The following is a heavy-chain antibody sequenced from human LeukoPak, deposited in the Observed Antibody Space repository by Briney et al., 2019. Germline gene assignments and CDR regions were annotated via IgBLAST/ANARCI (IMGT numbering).Heavy chain of an antibody. D-gene: IGHD6-6*01. J-gene: IGHJ4*02. CDR3: ARITYSSSSLIDY. V-gene: IGHV3-74*01. Sequence: PGGSLRLSCAASGFTFSSYAMSWVRQAPGKGLEWVSRISSDGSSTTYVDSVKGRFTISRDNAKNTLYLQMNSLRAEDTAVYYCARITYSSSSLIDYWGQGTLVTVSS. CDR1: GFTFSSYA. CDR2: ISSDGSST.